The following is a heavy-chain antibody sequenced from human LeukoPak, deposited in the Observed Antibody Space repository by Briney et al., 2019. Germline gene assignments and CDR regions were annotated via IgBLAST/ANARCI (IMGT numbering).Heavy chain of an antibody. J-gene: IGHJ4*02. D-gene: IGHD3-3*01. V-gene: IGHV3-23*01. Sequence: GGSLRLSCAASGFTFSSYAMSWVRQAPGKGLEWVSAISGSGGSTYYADSVKGRFTISRDNSKNTLYLQMNSLRAEDTAVYDCAKDRYYDFWSGYSDYWGQGTLVTVSS. CDR2: ISGSGGST. CDR1: GFTFSSYA. CDR3: AKDRYYDFWSGYSDY.